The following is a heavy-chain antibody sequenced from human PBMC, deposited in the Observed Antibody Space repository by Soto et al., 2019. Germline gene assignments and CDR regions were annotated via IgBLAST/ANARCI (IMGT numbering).Heavy chain of an antibody. Sequence: SETLSLTCTVSGGSISSYYWSWIRQPAGKGLEWIGRIYTSGSTNYNPSLKSRVTMSVDTSKNQFSLKLSSVTAADTAVYYCARDYDSSGFSWDEPPPWGQGTLVTVSS. CDR2: IYTSGST. D-gene: IGHD3-22*01. CDR3: ARDYDSSGFSWDEPPP. J-gene: IGHJ5*02. V-gene: IGHV4-4*07. CDR1: GGSISSYY.